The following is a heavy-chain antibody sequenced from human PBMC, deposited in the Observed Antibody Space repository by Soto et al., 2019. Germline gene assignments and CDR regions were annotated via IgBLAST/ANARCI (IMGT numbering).Heavy chain of an antibody. V-gene: IGHV3-23*01. Sequence: EVQLLESGGGLVQPGGSLRLSCAASGFIFSSYAMIWVRQAPGNGLEWVSAISGSGGSTYYADSVKGRFTISRDNSKNTLYLQMNSLRAEDTAVYYCAKENGYSSSWFEFDYWGQGTLVTVSS. D-gene: IGHD6-13*01. CDR3: AKENGYSSSWFEFDY. J-gene: IGHJ4*02. CDR2: ISGSGGST. CDR1: GFIFSSYA.